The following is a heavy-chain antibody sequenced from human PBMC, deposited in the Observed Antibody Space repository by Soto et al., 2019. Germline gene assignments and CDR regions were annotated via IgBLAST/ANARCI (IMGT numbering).Heavy chain of an antibody. Sequence: SETLSLTCTVSGGSISSGDYYWSWIRQPPGKGLEWTGYIYYSGSTYYSPSLKSRVTISVDTSKNQFSLKLSSVTAADTAVYYCAGAYGDPAFDYWGQGTLVTVSS. CDR1: GGSISSGDYY. J-gene: IGHJ4*02. CDR3: AGAYGDPAFDY. V-gene: IGHV4-30-4*01. CDR2: IYYSGST. D-gene: IGHD4-17*01.